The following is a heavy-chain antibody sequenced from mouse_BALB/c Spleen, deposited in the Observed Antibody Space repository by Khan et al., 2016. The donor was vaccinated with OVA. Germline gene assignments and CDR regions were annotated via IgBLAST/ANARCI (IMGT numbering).Heavy chain of an antibody. D-gene: IGHD2-4*01. V-gene: IGHV8-12*01. CDR3: VRNLYDYDPWFAY. CDR1: GFSLTTSGMG. J-gene: IGHJ3*01. CDR2: IYWDDEK. Sequence: QVTLKESGPGILQPSQTLSLTCSFSGFSLTTSGMGVTWIRQPSGKGLEWLAHIYWDDEKRYNLSLKSRLTISKDTSRNQVFLKLTSVDTADTTSYYYVRNLYDYDPWFAYWGQGTLVTVSA.